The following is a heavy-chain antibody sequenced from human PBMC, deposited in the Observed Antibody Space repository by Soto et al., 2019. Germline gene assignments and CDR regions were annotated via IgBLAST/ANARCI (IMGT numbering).Heavy chain of an antibody. D-gene: IGHD2-2*01. V-gene: IGHV3-48*01. Sequence: PGGSLRLSCAASGFTFSSYSMNWVRQAPGKGLEWVSYSSSSSSTIYYADSVKGRFTISRDNAKNSLYLQMNSLRAEDTAVYYCAREVGYCSSTSCYYYYMDVSGKGTTVTVSS. CDR1: GFTFSSYS. CDR3: AREVGYCSSTSCYYYYMDV. CDR2: SSSSSSTI. J-gene: IGHJ6*03.